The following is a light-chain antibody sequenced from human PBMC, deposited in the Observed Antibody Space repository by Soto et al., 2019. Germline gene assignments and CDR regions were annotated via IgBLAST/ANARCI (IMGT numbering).Light chain of an antibody. Sequence: DIQMTQSPSSRSAFVGDRVTITCQASQDISTYVNWYQQKPGKTPNLLIYAASNLETRVPSRFSGSGSGTKFTLTISRLQSEDIGTYYCQQYDNLPVTFGPGTKVNVK. J-gene: IGKJ3*01. CDR1: QDISTY. CDR3: QQYDNLPVT. CDR2: AAS. V-gene: IGKV1-33*01.